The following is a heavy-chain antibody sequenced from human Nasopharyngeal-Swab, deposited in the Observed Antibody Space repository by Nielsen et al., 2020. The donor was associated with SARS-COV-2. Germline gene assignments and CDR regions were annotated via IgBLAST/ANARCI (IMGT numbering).Heavy chain of an antibody. CDR2: INRSGST. CDR3: ARFNIAARFIYYYYGMDV. CDR1: GGSFSGYY. Sequence: SETLSLTCAVYGGSFSGYYWNWIRQPPGKGLEWIGEINRSGSTNYNPSLKSRVTISVDTSKIQFSLKLSSVTAADTAVYYCARFNIAARFIYYYYGMDVWGQGTTVTVSS. V-gene: IGHV4-34*01. D-gene: IGHD6-6*01. J-gene: IGHJ6*02.